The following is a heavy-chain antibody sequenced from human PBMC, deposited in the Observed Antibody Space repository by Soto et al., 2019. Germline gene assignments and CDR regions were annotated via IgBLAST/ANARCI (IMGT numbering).Heavy chain of an antibody. V-gene: IGHV1-69*06. CDR3: GRGSRELFFYAMDV. D-gene: IGHD3-10*01. CDR1: GDTFSNYA. J-gene: IGHJ6*02. CDR2: IIPFYDKP. Sequence: QVELVQSGIEVKNPGSSVKVSCKASGDTFSNYAINWVRQAPGQGLEWMGGIIPFYDKPNYAENLLGRVTISADKFAATAYLEVSSLRSEDTAVYFCGRGSRELFFYAMDVWGRGTPVIVSS.